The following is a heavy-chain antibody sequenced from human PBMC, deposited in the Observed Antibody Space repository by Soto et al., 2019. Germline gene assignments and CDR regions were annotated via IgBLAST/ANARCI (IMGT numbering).Heavy chain of an antibody. CDR3: ARIPVDTYMINWFDP. CDR2: IYYSGST. V-gene: IGHV4-59*01. D-gene: IGHD5-18*01. Sequence: SCKASGGIFSSYAISWIRQPPGKGLEWIGYIYYSGSTNYNPSLKSRVSISLDTSKNQFSLRLTSVTAADTAVYYCARIPVDTYMINWFDPWGQGTLVTVSS. CDR1: GGIFSSYA. J-gene: IGHJ5*02.